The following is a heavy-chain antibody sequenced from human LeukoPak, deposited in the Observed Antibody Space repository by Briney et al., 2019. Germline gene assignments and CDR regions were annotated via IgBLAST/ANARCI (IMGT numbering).Heavy chain of an antibody. CDR3: ARDLDNYTFDP. V-gene: IGHV4-39*02. CDR1: GGSIRSSYYY. D-gene: IGHD4-11*01. CDR2: IYDSGST. Sequence: SETLSLTCTVSGGSIRSSYYYWGWIRQPPGKGLEWIGSIYDSGSTYYNPSLKSRVTISVDTSKNQFSLKLNSVTAADTAVYYCARDLDNYTFDPWGQGTLVTVSS. J-gene: IGHJ5*02.